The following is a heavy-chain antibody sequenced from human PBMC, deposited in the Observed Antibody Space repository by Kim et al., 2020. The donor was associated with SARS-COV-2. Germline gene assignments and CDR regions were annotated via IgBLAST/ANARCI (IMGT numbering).Heavy chain of an antibody. CDR3: ARLGGVWSGYYTPSYFDY. Sequence: GGSLRLSCAASGFTFSDYYMSWIHQAPGKGLEWVSYISSSSSYTNYADSVKGRFTISRDNAKNSLYLQMNSLRAEDTAVYYCARLGGVWSGYYTPSYFDYWGQGTLVTVSS. V-gene: IGHV3-11*03. J-gene: IGHJ4*02. D-gene: IGHD3-3*01. CDR1: GFTFSDYY. CDR2: ISSSSSYT.